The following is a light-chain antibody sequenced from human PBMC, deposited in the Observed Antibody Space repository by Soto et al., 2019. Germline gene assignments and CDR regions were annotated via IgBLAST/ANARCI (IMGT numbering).Light chain of an antibody. Sequence: QSALTQPRSVSGSPGQSVTFSCTGTSGDIGAYNYVSWYQFHPGKAPKMIIYDVNKRPSGVPDRFSGSKSGNPASLTISWLHAEDEADYYCCSYAHTSKVFGGGTKLTVL. V-gene: IGLV2-11*01. CDR2: DVN. CDR1: SGDIGAYNY. J-gene: IGLJ3*02. CDR3: CSYAHTSKV.